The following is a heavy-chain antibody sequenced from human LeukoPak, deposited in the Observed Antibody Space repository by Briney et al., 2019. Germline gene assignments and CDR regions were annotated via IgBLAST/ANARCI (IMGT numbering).Heavy chain of an antibody. V-gene: IGHV3-23*01. CDR1: GFTFSSFA. Sequence: PGGSLRLSSAASGFTFSSFAMSWVRQAPGKGLEWVSAISGSGLSAYYADSVKGRFTISRDNSKNTLYLQMNSLRAEDTAVYHCAKGRGYYYGMDVWGQGTTVTVYS. CDR2: ISGSGLSA. D-gene: IGHD3-10*01. J-gene: IGHJ6*02. CDR3: AKGRGYYYGMDV.